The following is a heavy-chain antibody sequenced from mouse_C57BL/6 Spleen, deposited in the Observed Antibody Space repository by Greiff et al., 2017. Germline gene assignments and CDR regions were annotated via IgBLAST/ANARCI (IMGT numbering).Heavy chain of an antibody. Sequence: QVQLQQSGPELVKPGASVKISCKASGYAFSSSWMNWVKQRPGKGLEWIGRIYPGDGDTNYNGKFKGKATLTADKSSSTAYMQLSRLTYEDSAVYFCARGGDYGYDEGGPWFAYWGQGTLVTVSA. CDR1: GYAFSSSW. J-gene: IGHJ3*01. CDR2: IYPGDGDT. CDR3: ARGGDYGYDEGGPWFAY. D-gene: IGHD2-14*01. V-gene: IGHV1-82*01.